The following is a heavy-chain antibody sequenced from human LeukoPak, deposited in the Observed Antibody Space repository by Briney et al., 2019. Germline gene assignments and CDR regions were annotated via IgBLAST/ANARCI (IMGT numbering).Heavy chain of an antibody. CDR1: GFSFDDYA. Sequence: QPGRSLRLSCAASGFSFDDYAMHWVRQAPGKGLEWVSSISWNSGSIDYADSVKGRFTISRDNSKNTLYLQMNSLRAEDTAVYYCAKDRFHSSGYHTNWGQGTLVTVSS. CDR2: ISWNSGSI. D-gene: IGHD3-22*01. J-gene: IGHJ4*02. CDR3: AKDRFHSSGYHTN. V-gene: IGHV3-9*01.